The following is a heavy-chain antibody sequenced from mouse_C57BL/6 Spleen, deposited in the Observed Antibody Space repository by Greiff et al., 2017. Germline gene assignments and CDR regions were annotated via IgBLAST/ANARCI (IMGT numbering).Heavy chain of an antibody. V-gene: IGHV1-81*01. Sequence: QVQLQQSGAELARPGASVKLSCKASGYTFTSYGISWVKQRTGQGLEWIGEIYPRSGNTYYTEKFKGKATLTADKSSSTAYMELRSLTSEDSAVYFCARSDKGYYYAMDYWGQGTSVTVSS. CDR3: ARSDKGYYYAMDY. J-gene: IGHJ4*01. CDR1: GYTFTSYG. CDR2: IYPRSGNT.